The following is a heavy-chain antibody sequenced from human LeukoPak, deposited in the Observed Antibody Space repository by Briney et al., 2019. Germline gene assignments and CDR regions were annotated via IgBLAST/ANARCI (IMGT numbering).Heavy chain of an antibody. D-gene: IGHD3-10*01. V-gene: IGHV4-39*07. CDR2: IYYSGST. Sequence: SETLSLTCTVSGGSISSSSYYWGWIRQPPGKGLEWIGSIYYSGSTYYNPSLKSRVTISVDTSKNQFSLKLSSVTAADTAVYYCARDPWFGELFYYGMDVWGQGTTVTVSS. J-gene: IGHJ6*02. CDR3: ARDPWFGELFYYGMDV. CDR1: GGSISSSSYY.